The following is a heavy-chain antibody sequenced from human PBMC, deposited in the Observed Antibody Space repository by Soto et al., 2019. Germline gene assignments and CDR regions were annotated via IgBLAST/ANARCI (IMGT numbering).Heavy chain of an antibody. CDR1: GYTFTSYY. CDR2: INPSGGST. J-gene: IGHJ3*02. V-gene: IGHV1-46*01. CDR3: ARSESRGRAEDDAFDI. Sequence: GASVKVSCKASGYTFTSYYMHWVRQAPGQGLEWMGIINPSGGSTSYAQKFQGRVTMTRDTSTSTVYMELSNLRSEDTAVYYCARSESRGRAEDDAFDIWGQGTMVTV. D-gene: IGHD2-2*01.